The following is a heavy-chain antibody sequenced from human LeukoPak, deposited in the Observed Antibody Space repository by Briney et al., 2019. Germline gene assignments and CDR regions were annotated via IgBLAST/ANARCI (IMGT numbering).Heavy chain of an antibody. CDR2: IYYSGTT. J-gene: IGHJ4*02. D-gene: IGHD3-22*01. CDR1: SGSISSADYY. Sequence: SETLSLTCTVSSGSISSADYYWNWVRQHPGKGLEWIGYIYYSGTTFYNPSLKSRISISLDTSKNQFSLKLSSVTAADTAVYYCGFSGGYYEEDLLPTIDYWGQGTLVTVSS. V-gene: IGHV4-31*03. CDR3: GFSGGYYEEDLLPTIDY.